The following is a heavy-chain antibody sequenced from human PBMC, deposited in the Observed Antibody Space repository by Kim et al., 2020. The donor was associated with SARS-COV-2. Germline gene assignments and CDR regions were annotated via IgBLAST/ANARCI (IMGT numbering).Heavy chain of an antibody. CDR3: AKARNTGYSRGWTYFYYG. Sequence: GGSLRLSCAASGFTFSRYGMHWVRQAPGKGLEWVAVISYDGSNKNYEDSVKGRFTISRDKSKNTVHLQMNSLRAEDTAVYYCAKARNTGYSRGWTYFYYG. CDR1: GFTFSRYG. J-gene: IGHJ6*01. CDR2: ISYDGSNK. V-gene: IGHV3-30*18. D-gene: IGHD6-19*01.